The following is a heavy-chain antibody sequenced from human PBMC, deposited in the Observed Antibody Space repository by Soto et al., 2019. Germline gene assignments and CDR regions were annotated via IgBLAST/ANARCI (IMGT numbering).Heavy chain of an antibody. CDR1: GGTFISYA. V-gene: IGHV1-69*06. CDR3: ARVGPHVLRYFDWLLYLDY. Sequence: SVKVSFKASGGTFISYAISWVRQAPGQGLEWMGGIIPIFGTANYAQKFQGRVTITADKSTSTAYMELSSLRSEDTAVYYCARVGPHVLRYFDWLLYLDYWGQGTLVTVSS. CDR2: IIPIFGTA. D-gene: IGHD3-9*01. J-gene: IGHJ4*02.